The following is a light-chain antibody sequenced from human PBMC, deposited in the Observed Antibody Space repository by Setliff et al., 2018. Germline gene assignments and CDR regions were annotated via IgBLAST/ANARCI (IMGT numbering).Light chain of an antibody. CDR3: CAYTASTTYV. Sequence: QSALTQPASVSGSPGRSITISCSGTSNDVGAYDLVSWYQQHPGKVPKLIIFEVSNRPSGVSHRFSGSKSGNTASLTISGLQADDEADYYCCAYTASTTYVFVNGTKVTV. V-gene: IGLV2-14*01. CDR1: SNDVGAYDL. CDR2: EVS. J-gene: IGLJ1*01.